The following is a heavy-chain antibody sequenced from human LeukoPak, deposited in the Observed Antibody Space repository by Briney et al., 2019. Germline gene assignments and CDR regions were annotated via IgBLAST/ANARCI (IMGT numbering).Heavy chain of an antibody. CDR1: GGSISTHY. CDR2: IYHTGSPT. V-gene: IGHV4-59*11. D-gene: IGHD6-19*01. Sequence: SETLSLTCTVSGGSISTHYWGWIRQPPGKGLERIGYIYHTGSPTNYNPSLKSRVTISVDTSKNLFSLKLNSVTAADTAMYYCTRGFAVAGTHYYYFYAMDVWGHGTTVTVSS. CDR3: TRGFAVAGTHYYYFYAMDV. J-gene: IGHJ6*02.